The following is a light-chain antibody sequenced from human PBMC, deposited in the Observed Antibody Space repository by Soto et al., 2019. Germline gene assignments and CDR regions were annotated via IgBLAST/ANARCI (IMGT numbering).Light chain of an antibody. Sequence: QSALTQPPSASGSPGQSVAISCTGTSSDVGGYNYVSWYQQHPGKAPKLMIYEVNKRPSGVPDRFSGSKSGNTASLTVSGLQAEDEADYYCSSYAGSGNPWLFGGGTKLTVL. J-gene: IGLJ3*02. CDR1: SSDVGGYNY. V-gene: IGLV2-8*01. CDR3: SSYAGSGNPWL. CDR2: EVN.